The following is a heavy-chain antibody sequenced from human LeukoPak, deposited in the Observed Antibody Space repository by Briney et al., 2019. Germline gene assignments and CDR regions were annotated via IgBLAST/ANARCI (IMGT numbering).Heavy chain of an antibody. CDR1: GFTFSSYS. J-gene: IGHJ4*02. D-gene: IGHD3-9*01. Sequence: SGGSLRLSCAASGFTFSSYSMNWVRQAPGKGLEWVSSISSSSSYIYYADSVKGRFTISRDNAKNSLYLQMNSLRAEDTAVYYCARGPYYDILTGPSDYWGQGTLVTVSS. V-gene: IGHV3-21*01. CDR2: ISSSSSYI. CDR3: ARGPYYDILTGPSDY.